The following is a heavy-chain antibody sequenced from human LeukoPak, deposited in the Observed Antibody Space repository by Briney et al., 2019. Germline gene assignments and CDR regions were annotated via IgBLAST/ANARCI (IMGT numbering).Heavy chain of an antibody. CDR3: ARGAPITIFGVVITHMAYFDY. D-gene: IGHD3-3*01. CDR1: GGSFSGYY. Sequence: SETLSLTCAVYGGSFSGYYWSWIRQPPGKGMEWIGEINHSGSTNYNPSLKSRITISVDTSKNQFSLKLSSVTASDTAVYYCARGAPITIFGVVITHMAYFDYWGQGTLVTVSS. CDR2: INHSGST. J-gene: IGHJ4*02. V-gene: IGHV4-34*01.